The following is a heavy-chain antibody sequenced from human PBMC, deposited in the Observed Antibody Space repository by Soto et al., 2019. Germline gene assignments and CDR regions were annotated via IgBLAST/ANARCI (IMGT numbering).Heavy chain of an antibody. CDR1: GGTFSSYA. D-gene: IGHD6-6*01. V-gene: IGHV1-69*06. Sequence: SVKVSCKASGGTFSSYAISWVRQAPGQGLEWMGGIIPIFGTANYAQKFQGRVTITADKSTSTAYMELSSLRSEDTAVYYCAPYSSYPVYYYYGMDVWGQGTTVTVSS. J-gene: IGHJ6*02. CDR2: IIPIFGTA. CDR3: APYSSYPVYYYYGMDV.